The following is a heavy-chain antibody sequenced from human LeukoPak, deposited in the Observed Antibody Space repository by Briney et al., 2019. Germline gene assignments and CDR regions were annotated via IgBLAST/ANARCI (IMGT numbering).Heavy chain of an antibody. CDR1: GGSISGSSYY. CDR3: ARQKGSASSWADFDY. D-gene: IGHD6-13*01. CDR2: IYCSGST. J-gene: IGHJ4*02. Sequence: SETLSLTCTVSGGSISGSSYYWGWIRQPPGKGLEWIGSIYCSGSTYYNPSLKSRLTLSVDTSKNQFSLSLTSVTATDTAVYYCARQKGSASSWADFDYWVQGTLVTVSA. V-gene: IGHV4-39*01.